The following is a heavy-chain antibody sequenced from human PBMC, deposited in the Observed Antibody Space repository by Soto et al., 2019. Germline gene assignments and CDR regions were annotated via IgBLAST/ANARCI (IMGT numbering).Heavy chain of an antibody. V-gene: IGHV3-23*01. J-gene: IGHJ3*02. D-gene: IGHD3-22*01. CDR3: AKDTLFRYYYDSSGYYLVNGAFDN. CDR2: ISGSGGST. Sequence: GGSLRLSCAASGFTFSSYAMSWVRQAPGKGLDWVSAISGSGGSTYYADSVKGRFTISRDNSKNTLYLQMNRLRAENTAVYYCAKDTLFRYYYDSSGYYLVNGAFDNWGEGTMFTVSS. CDR1: GFTFSSYA.